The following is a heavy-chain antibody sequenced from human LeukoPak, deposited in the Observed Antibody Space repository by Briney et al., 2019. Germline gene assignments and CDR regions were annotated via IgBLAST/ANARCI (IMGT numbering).Heavy chain of an antibody. D-gene: IGHD2-15*01. Sequence: GGSLRLSCAASEITVGSNYMTWVRQAPGKGLVWVSVIFRGGTTSYAASMKGRFTISRDNAKNTLYLQMNSLRAEDTAVYYCARGSEAYCSAGNCPLTDWGQGTLVTVSS. CDR1: EITVGSNY. CDR3: ARGSEAYCSAGNCPLTD. V-gene: IGHV3-66*01. J-gene: IGHJ4*02. CDR2: IFRGGTT.